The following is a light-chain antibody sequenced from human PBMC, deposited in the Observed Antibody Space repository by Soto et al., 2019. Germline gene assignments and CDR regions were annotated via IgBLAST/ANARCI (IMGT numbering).Light chain of an antibody. J-gene: IGKJ4*01. CDR2: AAS. CDR3: QNYNYWPPAT. V-gene: IGKV1-39*02. CDR1: QSISNF. Sequence: DIEMTQSPSSLSASVGDSVTITCRASQSISNFLTWYRKSPGRAPELLIYAASTLQSGVPSRFSGSGSGTDFTLTINSLQSEDSAVYYCQNYNYWPPATFGGGTKVDIK.